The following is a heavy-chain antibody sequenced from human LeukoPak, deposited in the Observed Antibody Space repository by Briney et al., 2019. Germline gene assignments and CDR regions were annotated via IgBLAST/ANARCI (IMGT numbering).Heavy chain of an antibody. Sequence: GGSLRLSCAASGFSFSSFAMSWVRQTPGKGLEWVSHASGGGDVTHYVDSVKGRFTISRDNSKNTLYLQMNNLRVEDTAVYYCARDIAVAGVFDYWGQGTLVTVSS. J-gene: IGHJ4*02. CDR1: GFSFSSFA. D-gene: IGHD6-19*01. CDR3: ARDIAVAGVFDY. CDR2: ASGGGDVT. V-gene: IGHV3-23*01.